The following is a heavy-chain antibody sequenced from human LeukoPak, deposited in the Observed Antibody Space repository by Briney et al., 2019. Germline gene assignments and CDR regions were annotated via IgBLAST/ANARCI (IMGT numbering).Heavy chain of an antibody. D-gene: IGHD1-14*01. Sequence: KSSQTLSLTCTVSGGSISSGTYYWSWIRQPAGKGLEWIGRLYTSGSTNYNPSLKSRVTISVDTSKNQFSLKLSSVTAADTAVYYCARGTGGVYYFDYWGQGTLVTVSS. J-gene: IGHJ4*02. CDR2: LYTSGST. CDR3: ARGTGGVYYFDY. CDR1: GGSISSGTYY. V-gene: IGHV4-61*02.